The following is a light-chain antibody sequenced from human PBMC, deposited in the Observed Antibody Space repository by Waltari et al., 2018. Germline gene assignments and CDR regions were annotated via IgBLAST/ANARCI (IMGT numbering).Light chain of an antibody. J-gene: IGLJ3*02. Sequence: QSALTQPASVSGSPGQSITISCTGTNNDVGSYDLVSWYQQHPGKAPKLVIYGGTKRPSGVSHRFSDSKSGNTASLTISGLQAEDEADYYCSSYAGGGTGVFGGGTKLTVL. V-gene: IGLV2-23*01. CDR3: SSYAGGGTGV. CDR1: NNDVGSYDL. CDR2: GGT.